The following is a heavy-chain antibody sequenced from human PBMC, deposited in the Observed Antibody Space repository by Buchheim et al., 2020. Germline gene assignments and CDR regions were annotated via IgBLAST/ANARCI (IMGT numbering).Heavy chain of an antibody. CDR2: IYYSGST. CDR3: ARDGTSSSWYRRGYDAFDI. J-gene: IGHJ3*02. D-gene: IGHD6-13*01. CDR1: GGSISSYY. V-gene: IGHV4-59*01. Sequence: QVQLQESGPGLVKPSETLSLTCTVSGGSISSYYWSWIRQPPGKGLEWIGYIYYSGSTNYNPPLKSRVTISVDTSKNQFSLKLSSVTAADTAVYYCARDGTSSSWYRRGYDAFDIWGQGT.